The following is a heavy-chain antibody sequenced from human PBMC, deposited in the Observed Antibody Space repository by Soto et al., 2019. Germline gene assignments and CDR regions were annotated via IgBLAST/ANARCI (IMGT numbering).Heavy chain of an antibody. CDR1: GFTFSTYA. D-gene: IGHD3-10*01. CDR2: IGSSGGVA. Sequence: EVQLLESGGGLVQPGGSLRLSCVASGFTFSTYAMSWVRQAPGKGLEWVSLIGSSGGVAVYADSVNGHFTISRDNSKNTLYLQMNSLIAEDTAVYYCAKHFVNGEIDYWGQGTVVTVSS. V-gene: IGHV3-23*01. CDR3: AKHFVNGEIDY. J-gene: IGHJ4*02.